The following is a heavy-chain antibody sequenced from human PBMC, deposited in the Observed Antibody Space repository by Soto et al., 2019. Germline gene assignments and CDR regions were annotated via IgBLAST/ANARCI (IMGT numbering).Heavy chain of an antibody. V-gene: IGHV4-30-4*01. CDR2: IYYSGST. J-gene: IGHJ4*02. Sequence: QVQLQESGPGLVKPSQTLSLTCTVSGGSISSGDYYWSWIRQPPGKGLEWIGYIYYSGSTYYNPSLKSRVTIPVDTSKNQCSLKPSSVTAADTAVYYCARLDILTGYYEWVLGYWGQGTLVTVSS. D-gene: IGHD3-9*01. CDR3: ARLDILTGYYEWVLGY. CDR1: GGSISSGDYY.